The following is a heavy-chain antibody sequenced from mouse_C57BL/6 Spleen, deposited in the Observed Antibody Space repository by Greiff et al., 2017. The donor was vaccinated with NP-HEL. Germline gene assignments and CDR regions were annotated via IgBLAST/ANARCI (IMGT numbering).Heavy chain of an antibody. CDR2: IDPETGGT. D-gene: IGHD4-1*02. Sequence: VKLQESGAELVRPGASVTLSCKASGYTFTDYEMHWVKQTPVHGLEWIGAIDPETGGTAYNQKFKGKAILTADKSSSTAYMELRSLTSEDSAVYYCTRYSTGTGYWGQGTTLTVSS. CDR3: TRYSTGTGY. J-gene: IGHJ2*01. CDR1: GYTFTDYE. V-gene: IGHV1-15*01.